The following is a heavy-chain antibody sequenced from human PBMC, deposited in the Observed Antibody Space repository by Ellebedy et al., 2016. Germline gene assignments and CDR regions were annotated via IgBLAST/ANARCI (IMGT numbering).Heavy chain of an antibody. CDR1: GYSFTSYW. V-gene: IGHV5-51*01. J-gene: IGHJ4*02. CDR3: ARHCSGGSCSGSLDF. Sequence: KVSCXGSGYSFTSYWIGWVRQMPGKGLEWMGIIYPGDSDTRYSPSFRGQVTISADKSITTAYLQWSSLKASDSALYYCARHCSGGSCSGSLDFWGQGTLVTVSS. CDR2: IYPGDSDT. D-gene: IGHD2-15*01.